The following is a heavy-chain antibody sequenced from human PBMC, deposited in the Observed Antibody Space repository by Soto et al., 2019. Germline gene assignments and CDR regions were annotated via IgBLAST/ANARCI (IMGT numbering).Heavy chain of an antibody. CDR3: ARKVVVAATDWFDP. CDR2: IYYSGST. Sequence: PSETLSLTCTVSGGSISSSSYYWGWIRQPPGKGLEWIGSIYYSGSTYYNPSLKSRVTISVDTSKNQFSLKLSSVTAADTAVYYCARKVVVAATDWFDPWGQGTLVTAPQ. V-gene: IGHV4-39*01. J-gene: IGHJ5*02. CDR1: GGSISSSSYY. D-gene: IGHD2-15*01.